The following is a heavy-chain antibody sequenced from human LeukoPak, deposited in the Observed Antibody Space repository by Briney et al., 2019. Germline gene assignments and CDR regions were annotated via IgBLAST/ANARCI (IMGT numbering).Heavy chain of an antibody. V-gene: IGHV3-21*01. CDR3: ARGYSSSSADAFDI. CDR1: GFTFSSYS. CDR2: ISSSSSYI. D-gene: IGHD6-6*01. Sequence: GGSLRLSCAASGFTFSSYSMNWVRQAPGKGLEWVSSISSSSSYIYYADSVKGRFTISRDNAKNSLYLQMDSLRAEDTAVYYCARGYSSSSADAFDIWGQGTMVAVSS. J-gene: IGHJ3*02.